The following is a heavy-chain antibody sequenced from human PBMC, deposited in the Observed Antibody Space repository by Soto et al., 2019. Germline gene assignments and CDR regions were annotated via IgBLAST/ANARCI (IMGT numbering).Heavy chain of an antibody. CDR3: VRDSGAKLSSS. V-gene: IGHV1-69*13. Sequence: SVKVSCKASRGTFSSYAISWGRQAPGQGLEWVGGIVPIYRTADYAQKFQGRVTITADESARTSYMELRSMKSQDTAVYYCVRDSGAKLSSSWGQGTLVTVS. J-gene: IGHJ4*02. CDR2: IVPIYRTA. D-gene: IGHD6-13*01. CDR1: RGTFSSYA.